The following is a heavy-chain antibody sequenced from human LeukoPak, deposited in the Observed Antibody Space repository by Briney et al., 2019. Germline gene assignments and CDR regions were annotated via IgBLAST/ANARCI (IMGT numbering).Heavy chain of an antibody. Sequence: ASVNVSCKASGYTFTSYYMHWVRQAPGQGLEWMGIINPSGGSTSYAQKFQGRVTMTRDTSTSTVYMELSSLRSEDTAVYYCARGGYDFWSGLGFGTHNKKYYFDYWGQGTLVTVSS. D-gene: IGHD3-3*01. CDR3: ARGGYDFWSGLGFGTHNKKYYFDY. CDR2: INPSGGST. V-gene: IGHV1-46*01. J-gene: IGHJ4*02. CDR1: GYTFTSYY.